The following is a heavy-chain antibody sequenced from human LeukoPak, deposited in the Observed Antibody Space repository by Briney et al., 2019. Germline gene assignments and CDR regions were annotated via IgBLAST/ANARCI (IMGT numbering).Heavy chain of an antibody. CDR1: GYTFTGYY. CDR3: ASNLLAGYYYYMDV. D-gene: IGHD2-15*01. J-gene: IGHJ6*03. Sequence: ASVKVSXKASGYTFTGYYMHWVRQAPGQGLEWMGWINPNSGGTNYAQKFQGRVAMTRDTSISTAYMELSRLRSDDTAVYYCASNLLAGYYYYMDVWGKGTTVTVSS. V-gene: IGHV1-2*02. CDR2: INPNSGGT.